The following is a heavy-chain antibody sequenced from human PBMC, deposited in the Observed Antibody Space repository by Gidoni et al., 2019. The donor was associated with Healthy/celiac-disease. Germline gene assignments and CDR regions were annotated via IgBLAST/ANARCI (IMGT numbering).Heavy chain of an antibody. D-gene: IGHD1-26*01. CDR1: GGTFSSYA. V-gene: IGHV1-69*01. Sequence: QVQLVQSGAAVTKTGYSVKVSCKASGGTFSSYAISWVRQAPGQGLEWMGGIIPIFGTANYAQKFQGRVTITADESTSTAYMELSSLRSEDTAVYYCARVEMGQWELRAYAFDIWGQGTMVTVSS. CDR2: IIPIFGTA. CDR3: ARVEMGQWELRAYAFDI. J-gene: IGHJ3*02.